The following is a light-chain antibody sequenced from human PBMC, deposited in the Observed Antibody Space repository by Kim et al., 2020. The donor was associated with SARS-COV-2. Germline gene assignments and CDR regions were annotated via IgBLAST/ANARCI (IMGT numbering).Light chain of an antibody. CDR1: ALPKQY. J-gene: IGLJ3*02. CDR3: QSADSSGTSWV. V-gene: IGLV3-25*03. CDR2: KDS. Sequence: SYELTQSPSVSVSPGQTARITCSGDALPKQYAYWYQQKPGQAPVLVIYKDSERPSGIPERFSGSSSGTTVTLTISGVQAEDEADYYCQSADSSGTSWVFGGGTQLTVL.